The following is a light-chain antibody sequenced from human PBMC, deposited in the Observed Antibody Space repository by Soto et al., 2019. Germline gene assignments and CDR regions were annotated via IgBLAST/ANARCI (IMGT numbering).Light chain of an antibody. CDR1: ESVSTNY. Sequence: EIVLTQSPGTLSLSPGERATLSSRASESVSTNYLAWYQQKPGEAPRLLISGASSRATGIPDRFSGSGSGADITLTINRLEPEDFAVYYCQQYGSVPLTFGGGTKVEIK. CDR2: GAS. CDR3: QQYGSVPLT. V-gene: IGKV3-20*01. J-gene: IGKJ4*01.